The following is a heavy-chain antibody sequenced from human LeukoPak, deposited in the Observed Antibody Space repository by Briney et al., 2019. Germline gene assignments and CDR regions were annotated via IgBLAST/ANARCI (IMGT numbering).Heavy chain of an antibody. D-gene: IGHD6-19*01. CDR2: IRSKANSYAK. CDR1: GFTFSGSA. Sequence: GGSLRLSCAASGFTFSGSAMHWVRQASGKGLEWVGRIRSKANSYAKAYAASVKGRFTISRDDSKKTAYLQMNSLKTEDTAVYYCTRHQQWLADYWGQGTLVTVSS. CDR3: TRHQQWLADY. V-gene: IGHV3-73*01. J-gene: IGHJ4*02.